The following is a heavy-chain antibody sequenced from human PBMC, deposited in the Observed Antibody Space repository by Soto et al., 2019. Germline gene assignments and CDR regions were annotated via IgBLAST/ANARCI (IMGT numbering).Heavy chain of an antibody. CDR2: INHSGST. CDR1: GGSFSGYY. Sequence: PSETLSLTCAVYGGSFSGYYWSWIRQPPGKGLEWIGEINHSGSTNYNPSLKSRVTISVDTSKNQFSLKLSSVTAADTAVYYCARVRRYFDWLRLMPYFDYWGQGTLVTVSS. V-gene: IGHV4-34*01. CDR3: ARVRRYFDWLRLMPYFDY. D-gene: IGHD3-9*01. J-gene: IGHJ4*02.